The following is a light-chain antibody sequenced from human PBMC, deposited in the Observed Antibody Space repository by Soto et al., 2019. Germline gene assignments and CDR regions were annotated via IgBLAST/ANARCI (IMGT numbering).Light chain of an antibody. J-gene: IGLJ1*01. CDR3: SSYAGSSNV. CDR1: STDFVSYNR. V-gene: IGLV2-18*02. Sequence: QSALTQPPSVSGSPGQSVTISCTGTSTDFVSYNRVSWYQQPPGTAPKLMIYEVNKRPSGVPDRFSGSKSGNTASLTVSGLQAEDEADYYCSSYAGSSNVFGTGTKVTVL. CDR2: EVN.